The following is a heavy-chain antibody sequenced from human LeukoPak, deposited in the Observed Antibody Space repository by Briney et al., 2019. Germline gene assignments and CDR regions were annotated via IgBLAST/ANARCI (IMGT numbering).Heavy chain of an antibody. CDR2: FDPEDDEI. V-gene: IGHV1-24*01. Sequence: GASVKVSCKVSGYTLTELSMHWVRQAPGKGLEWMGGFDPEDDEIIYAQRFQGRVTMTEDASTDTAYMELRSLRSEDTAVYYCATETGNFYFYSWGQGTLVTFSS. D-gene: IGHD1-7*01. CDR1: GYTLTELS. J-gene: IGHJ4*02. CDR3: ATETGNFYFYS.